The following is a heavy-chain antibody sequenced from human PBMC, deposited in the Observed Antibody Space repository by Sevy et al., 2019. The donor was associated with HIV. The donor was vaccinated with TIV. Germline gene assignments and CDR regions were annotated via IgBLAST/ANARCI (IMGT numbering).Heavy chain of an antibody. CDR1: GFTFSSYS. Sequence: GGSLRLSCAASGFTFSSYSMNWVRQAPGKGLEWVSSISSSSSYIYYADSVKGRFTISRDTTKNSVYLQMNSLRAEDTAVYYCSRASGDGPTGPWGQGTLVTVSS. CDR2: ISSSSSYI. J-gene: IGHJ5*02. CDR3: SRASGDGPTGP. D-gene: IGHD1-26*01. V-gene: IGHV3-21*01.